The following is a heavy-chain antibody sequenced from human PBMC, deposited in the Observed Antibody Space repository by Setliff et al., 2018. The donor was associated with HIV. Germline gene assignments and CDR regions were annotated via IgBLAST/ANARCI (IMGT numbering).Heavy chain of an antibody. CDR3: VRARELDF. Sequence: QPGGSLRLSCAASGFTVGGYYMAWVRQAPGKGLEWVSTIYSGGSTYHADSVKGRSRIFRNKSKSSVFLQIDSLRPDDTAVYYCVRARELDFWGQGTLVTVSS. D-gene: IGHD1-1*01. V-gene: IGHV3-66*02. J-gene: IGHJ4*02. CDR2: IYSGGST. CDR1: GFTVGGYY.